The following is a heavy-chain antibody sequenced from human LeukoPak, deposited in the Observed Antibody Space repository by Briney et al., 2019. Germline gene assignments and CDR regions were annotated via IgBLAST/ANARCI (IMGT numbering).Heavy chain of an antibody. J-gene: IGHJ4*02. V-gene: IGHV3-21*01. D-gene: IGHD3-10*01. CDR1: GFTFSSYS. Sequence: PGGSLRLSCAASGFTFSSYSMNWVRQAPGKGLEWVSSITSSSTYIYYADSVKGRFTISRDNAKNSLYLQMNSLRAEDTAVYYCARAGFVGGFDYGGQGTLVTVSS. CDR2: ITSSSTYI. CDR3: ARAGFVGGFDY.